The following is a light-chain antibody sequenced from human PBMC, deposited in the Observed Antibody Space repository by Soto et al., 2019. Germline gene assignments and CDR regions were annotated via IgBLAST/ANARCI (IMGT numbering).Light chain of an antibody. CDR3: QQYDSSPLT. CDR1: QSVSSY. V-gene: IGKV3-20*01. CDR2: RAS. Sequence: EFVLTKSPAMLSLSPGERATLSCRASQSVSSYLAWYQQKPGQAPKVLIYRASTRATGIPDRFSGSGSGTDFTLTISRLEAEDIAVYYCQQYDSSPLTFGGGTKVDIK. J-gene: IGKJ4*01.